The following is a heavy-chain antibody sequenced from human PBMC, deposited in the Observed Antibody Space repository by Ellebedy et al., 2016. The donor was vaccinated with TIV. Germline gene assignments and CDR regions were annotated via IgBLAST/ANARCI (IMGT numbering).Heavy chain of an antibody. CDR3: ANLEPVFTASYGLDS. Sequence: GESLKISCAASGFTFSSYGMHWVRQAPGKGLEWVAVISYDESNKYYADSVKGRFTISRDNSRNTMYLQMNSIRAEDVAVYYFANLEPVFTASYGLDSWGQGTLVTVSS. J-gene: IGHJ4*02. V-gene: IGHV3-30*18. CDR2: ISYDESNK. D-gene: IGHD5-18*01. CDR1: GFTFSSYG.